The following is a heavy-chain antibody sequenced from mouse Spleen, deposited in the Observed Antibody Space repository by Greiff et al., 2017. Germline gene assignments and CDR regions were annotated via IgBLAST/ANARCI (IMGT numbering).Heavy chain of an antibody. V-gene: IGHV1-78*01. Sequence: VQLQESDAELVKPGASVKISCKVSGYTFTDHTIHWMKQRPEQGLEWIGYIYPRDGSTKYNEKFKGKATLTADKSSSTAYMQLNSLTSEDSAVYFCARYYGNYWGSMDYWGQGTSVTVSS. CDR3: ARYYGNYWGSMDY. D-gene: IGHD2-1*01. CDR1: GYTFTDHT. CDR2: IYPRDGST. J-gene: IGHJ4*01.